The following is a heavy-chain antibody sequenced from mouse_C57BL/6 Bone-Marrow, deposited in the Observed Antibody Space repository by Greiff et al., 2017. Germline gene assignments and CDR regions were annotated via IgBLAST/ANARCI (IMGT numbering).Heavy chain of an antibody. D-gene: IGHD1-1*01. V-gene: IGHV6-6*01. CDR3: TTSYYYGSSPYYFDY. CDR1: GFTFSDAW. J-gene: IGHJ2*01. Sequence: EVKVVESGGGLVQPGGSMKLSCAASGFTFSDAWMDWVRQSPEKGLEWVAEIRNKANNNATYYAESVKGRFTISRDDSKSSVYLQMNSLRAEDTGIYYCTTSYYYGSSPYYFDYWGQGTTLTVSS. CDR2: IRNKANNNAT.